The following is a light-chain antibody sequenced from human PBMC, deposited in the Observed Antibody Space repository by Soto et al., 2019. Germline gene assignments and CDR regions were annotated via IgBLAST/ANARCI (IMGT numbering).Light chain of an antibody. Sequence: ETVMTPSPGTLSLSPVERATLSCRASQSVRNTFLSWYQQKPGQAPRLLIYGVFSRATGIPDRFSGSGSGTDFTLTISRLEPEDSAVYFCQQYAYSPRTFGQGTKVDIK. CDR2: GVF. J-gene: IGKJ1*01. V-gene: IGKV3-20*01. CDR1: QSVRNTF. CDR3: QQYAYSPRT.